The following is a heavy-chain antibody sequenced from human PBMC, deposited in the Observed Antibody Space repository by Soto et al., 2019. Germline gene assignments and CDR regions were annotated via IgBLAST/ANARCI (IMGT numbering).Heavy chain of an antibody. CDR1: GDSVSSNTVA. CDR3: AGSWFGHQVHWFDS. V-gene: IGHV6-1*01. Sequence: SQTLSLTCAISGDSVSSNTVAWNWIRQSPSRGLEWLGRTYYRSKWYDDYAESVKSRITINPDTSKNQFSLHLNSVTPEDTAVHFCAGSWFGHQVHWFDSWGQGTLVTVSS. J-gene: IGHJ5*01. D-gene: IGHD3-10*01. CDR2: TYYRSKWYD.